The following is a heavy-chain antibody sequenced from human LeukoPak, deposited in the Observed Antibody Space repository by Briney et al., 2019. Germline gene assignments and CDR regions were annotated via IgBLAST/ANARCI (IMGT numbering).Heavy chain of an antibody. D-gene: IGHD2-8*02. CDR2: MNDSGST. CDR3: ARKGFVESTGWRGAFDV. CDR1: RGSFSGYF. V-gene: IGHV4-34*01. Sequence: PSETLSLTCDVYRGSFSGYFWSWIRQTPGKGLEWLGEMNDSGSTNYNPSLKSRVTISVAVSKNQYSPRLTSVTAADTAVYYCARKGFVESTGWRGAFDVWGQGTMVTVSS. J-gene: IGHJ3*01.